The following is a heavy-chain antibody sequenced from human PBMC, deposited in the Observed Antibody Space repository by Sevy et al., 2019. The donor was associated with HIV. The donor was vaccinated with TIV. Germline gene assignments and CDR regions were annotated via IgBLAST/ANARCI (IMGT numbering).Heavy chain of an antibody. D-gene: IGHD3-22*01. J-gene: IGHJ4*02. V-gene: IGHV1-2*02. CDR2: INPNSGGT. CDR1: GYTFTGYY. CDR3: AREGYYYDSSGYHYYYFDY. Sequence: ASVKVSCKASGYTFTGYYMHWVRQAPGQGLEWMGWINPNSGGTNYAQKFQGRVTMTRDTSISTAYMELRRLRSDDTAVYYCAREGYYYDSSGYHYYYFDYWGQGTLVTVSS.